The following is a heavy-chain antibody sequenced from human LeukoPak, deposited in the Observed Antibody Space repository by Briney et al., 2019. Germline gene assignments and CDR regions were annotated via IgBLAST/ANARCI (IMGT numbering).Heavy chain of an antibody. CDR1: GYSFTSYW. CDR2: IYPGDSDT. CDR3: ARRGDGYNYGLVY. Sequence: HGESLKISCKGSGYSFTSYWIGWVRQVPGKGLEWMGIIYPGDSDTRYSPSFQGQVTISADKSISTAYLQWSSLKASDTAMYYCARRGDGYNYGLVYWGQGTLVTVSS. D-gene: IGHD5-24*01. J-gene: IGHJ4*02. V-gene: IGHV5-51*01.